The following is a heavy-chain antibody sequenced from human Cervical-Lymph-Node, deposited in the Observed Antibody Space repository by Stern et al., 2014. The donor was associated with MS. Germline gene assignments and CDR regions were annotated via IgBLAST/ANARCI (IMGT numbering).Heavy chain of an antibody. CDR2: IKEDGSET. V-gene: IGHV3-7*01. D-gene: IGHD2-15*01. CDR1: GFTFGSYW. CDR3: SRGSDT. J-gene: IGHJ5*02. Sequence: VQLVQSGGGLVQPGGSLRLSCAASGFTFGSYWMNWVRQAPGKGLEWVANIKEDGSETYYVDSVKGRFTISRANAKNSLYLHMNSLRAEDTAVYYCSRGSDTWGQGTLVTVSS.